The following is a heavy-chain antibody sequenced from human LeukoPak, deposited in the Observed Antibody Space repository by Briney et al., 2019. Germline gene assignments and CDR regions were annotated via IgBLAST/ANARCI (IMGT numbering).Heavy chain of an antibody. J-gene: IGHJ4*02. Sequence: PGGSLRLSCAASGFTFSDYYMSWIRQAPGKGLEWVSYISSSGSTIYYADSVKGRFTISRDNAKNSLYLQMNSLRAEDTAVYYCARDPSPMIVGWRFDYWGQGTLVIVSS. CDR2: ISSSGSTI. D-gene: IGHD3-22*01. V-gene: IGHV3-11*01. CDR3: ARDPSPMIVGWRFDY. CDR1: GFTFSDYY.